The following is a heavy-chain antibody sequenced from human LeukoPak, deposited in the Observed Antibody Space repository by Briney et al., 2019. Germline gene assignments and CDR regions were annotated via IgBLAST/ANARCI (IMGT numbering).Heavy chain of an antibody. J-gene: IGHJ1*01. Sequence: PGGSLRLSCAASGLTFSSHALSWVRQGPGKGLEWVSAMSGSGDNTYYADSVKGRFTISRDNSKDTLYLEMNSLRVEDTAVYYCTSNAWPWGQGTLVTVSS. D-gene: IGHD2-8*01. CDR2: MSGSGDNT. V-gene: IGHV3-23*01. CDR1: GLTFSSHA. CDR3: TSNAWP.